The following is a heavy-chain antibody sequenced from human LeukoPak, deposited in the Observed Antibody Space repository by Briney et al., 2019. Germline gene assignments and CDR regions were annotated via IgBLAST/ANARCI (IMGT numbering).Heavy chain of an antibody. Sequence: EGSLRLSCAASGFIVSGDYMSWVRQAPGKGLEWVSAISGSGDSTYYADSVKGRFSISRDNSKNTLYLQMNSLKSEDTAVYYCTTYGSGRKFDYWGQGILVTVSS. V-gene: IGHV3-23*01. CDR1: GFIVSGDY. D-gene: IGHD3-10*01. CDR2: ISGSGDST. J-gene: IGHJ4*02. CDR3: TTYGSGRKFDY.